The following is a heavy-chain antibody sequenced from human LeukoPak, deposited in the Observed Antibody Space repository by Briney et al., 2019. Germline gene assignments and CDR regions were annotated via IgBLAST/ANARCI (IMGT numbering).Heavy chain of an antibody. D-gene: IGHD3-16*02. V-gene: IGHV1-18*01. Sequence: ASVKVSCKASGYSFTSYGFTWVRQAPGQGLEWMGWISAYNGNTNYAQKLQGRVTMTTDTSTTTAYMELGSLRSEDTAVYYCARTSYDYVWGSYRLFDYWGQGTLVTVSS. CDR3: ARTSYDYVWGSYRLFDY. CDR1: GYSFTSYG. CDR2: ISAYNGNT. J-gene: IGHJ4*02.